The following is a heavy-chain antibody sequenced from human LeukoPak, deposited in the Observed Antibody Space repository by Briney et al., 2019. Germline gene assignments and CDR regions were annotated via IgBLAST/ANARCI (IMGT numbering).Heavy chain of an antibody. CDR3: TRGRQQLVSVIDY. CDR2: ISIDGSST. Sequence: PGGSLRLSCAASGFTFSSYAMSWVRQAPGKGLVWVSRISIDGSSTTYADSVKGRFTISRDNAKNTLYLQMNSLRAEDTAVYYCTRGRQQLVSVIDYWGQGTLVTVSS. J-gene: IGHJ4*02. D-gene: IGHD6-13*01. V-gene: IGHV3-74*03. CDR1: GFTFSSYA.